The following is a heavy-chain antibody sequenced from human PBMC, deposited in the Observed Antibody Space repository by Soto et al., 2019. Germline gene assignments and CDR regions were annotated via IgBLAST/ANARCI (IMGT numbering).Heavy chain of an antibody. V-gene: IGHV1-18*01. D-gene: IGHD3-22*01. Sequence: ASVKVSCKASGYTFTSYAMHWVRQAPGQWLEWMGWISAYNGNTNYSQKLQGRVTITRDTSTSTAYMELRHQKSDAKAVYYCARGYYYDSSGYYYDWFDTRAQRSPVPISS. CDR3: ARGYYYDSSGYYYDWFDT. J-gene: IGHJ5*01. CDR2: ISAYNGNT. CDR1: GYTFTSYA.